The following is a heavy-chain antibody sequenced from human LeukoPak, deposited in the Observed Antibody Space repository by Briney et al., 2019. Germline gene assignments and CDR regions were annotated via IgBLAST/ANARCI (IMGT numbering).Heavy chain of an antibody. D-gene: IGHD2-21*02. CDR1: GFTFSSYA. Sequence: GGSLRLSCAASGFTFSSYAMSWVRQAPGKGLEWVSAISGSGGSTYYADSVKGRFTISRDNSKNTLYLQMNSLRAEDTAVYYCAKDRNSRQVVTATNDYWGQGTLDTVSS. J-gene: IGHJ4*02. CDR3: AKDRNSRQVVTATNDY. V-gene: IGHV3-23*01. CDR2: ISGSGGST.